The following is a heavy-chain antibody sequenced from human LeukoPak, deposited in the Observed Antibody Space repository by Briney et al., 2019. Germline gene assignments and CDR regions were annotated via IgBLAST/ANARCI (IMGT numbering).Heavy chain of an antibody. CDR3: AGDYADGYNSNFDY. J-gene: IGHJ4*02. D-gene: IGHD5-24*01. CDR1: GFTFSSYW. Sequence: SGGSLRLSCAASGFTFSSYWMSWVRQAPGKGLEWVANIKQDGSEKYYVDSVKGRFTISRDNAKNSLYLQMNSLRAEDTAVYYCAGDYADGYNSNFDYWGQGTLVTVSS. V-gene: IGHV3-7*01. CDR2: IKQDGSEK.